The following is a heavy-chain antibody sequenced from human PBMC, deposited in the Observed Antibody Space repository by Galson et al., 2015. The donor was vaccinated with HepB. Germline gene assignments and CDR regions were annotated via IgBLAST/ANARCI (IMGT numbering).Heavy chain of an antibody. CDR3: AKDGRGRGRYFDWLSAFDY. Sequence: SLRLSCAASGFTFDDYAMHWVRQAPGKGLEWVSGISWNSGSIGYADSVKGRFTISRDNAKNSLYLQMNSLRAEDTALYYCAKDGRGRGRYFDWLSAFDYWGQGTLVTVSS. J-gene: IGHJ4*02. D-gene: IGHD3-9*01. CDR1: GFTFDDYA. CDR2: ISWNSGSI. V-gene: IGHV3-9*01.